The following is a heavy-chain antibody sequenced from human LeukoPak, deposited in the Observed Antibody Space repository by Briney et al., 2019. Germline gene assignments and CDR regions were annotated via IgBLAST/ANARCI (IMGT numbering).Heavy chain of an antibody. D-gene: IGHD3-10*01. CDR2: MNPNSGNT. CDR1: GYTFTSYD. J-gene: IGHJ5*02. CDR3: ARGMVRGVRHNWFDP. V-gene: IGHV1-8*01. Sequence: AASVKVSCKASGYTFTSYDINWVRQAPGQGLEWMGWMNPNSGNTGYAQKFQGRVTITRNTSISTAYMELSSLRSEDTAVYYCARGMVRGVRHNWFDPWGQGTLVTVSS.